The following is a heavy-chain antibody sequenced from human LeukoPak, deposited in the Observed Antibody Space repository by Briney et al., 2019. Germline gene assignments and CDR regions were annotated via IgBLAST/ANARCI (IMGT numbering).Heavy chain of an antibody. J-gene: IGHJ4*02. CDR3: AREDYGGYLDY. CDR2: IKQDGSEK. Sequence: GGSLRLSCAASGFTFSSYWMSWARHAPGKGLEWVANIKQDGSEKYYADSVKGRFTISRDNSKNTLYLQMNSLRAEDTAVYYCAREDYGGYLDYWGQGTLVTVSS. CDR1: GFTFSSYW. V-gene: IGHV3-7*03. D-gene: IGHD4-23*01.